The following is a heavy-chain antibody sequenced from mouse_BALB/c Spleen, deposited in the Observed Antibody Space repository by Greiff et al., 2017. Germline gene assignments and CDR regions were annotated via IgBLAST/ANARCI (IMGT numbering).Heavy chain of an antibody. CDR1: GYTFSSYW. V-gene: IGHV1-9*01. J-gene: IGHJ4*01. D-gene: IGHD2-1*01. CDR2: ILPGSGST. Sequence: QVQLQQSGAELMKPGASVKISCKATGYTFSSYWIEWVKQRPGHGLEWIGEILPGSGSTNYNEKFKGKATFTADTSSNTAYMQLSSLTSEDSAVYYCARGNLPLAMDYWGQGTSVTVSS. CDR3: ARGNLPLAMDY.